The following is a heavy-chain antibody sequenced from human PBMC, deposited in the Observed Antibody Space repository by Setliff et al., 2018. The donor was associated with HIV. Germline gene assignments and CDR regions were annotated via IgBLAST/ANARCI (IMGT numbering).Heavy chain of an antibody. CDR2: ISGYNGNT. Sequence: ASVKVSCKASGYTFTGYGISWVRQAPGQGLEWMGWISGYNGNTNFAQKLQGRVTMTTDTSTSTAYMELSSLTSEDTAVYYCAKGKGVGGVIITGGLDVWGQGTTVTVSS. J-gene: IGHJ6*02. CDR3: AKGKGVGGVIITGGLDV. V-gene: IGHV1-18*01. D-gene: IGHD3-10*01. CDR1: GYTFTGYG.